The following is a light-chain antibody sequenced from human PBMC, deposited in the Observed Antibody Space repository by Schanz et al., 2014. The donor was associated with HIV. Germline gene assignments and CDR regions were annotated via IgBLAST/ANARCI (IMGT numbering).Light chain of an antibody. CDR1: SGDVGSYNY. CDR2: DVS. J-gene: IGLJ1*01. V-gene: IGLV2-14*03. CDR3: CSYAGNNYYV. Sequence: QSALTQPASVSGSPGQSISISCTGTSGDVGSYNYVSWYQQHPGKAPKLMIYDVSNRPSGVSSRFSGSKSGNTASLTISGLQAEDEADYYCCSYAGNNYYVFGTGTKVTVL.